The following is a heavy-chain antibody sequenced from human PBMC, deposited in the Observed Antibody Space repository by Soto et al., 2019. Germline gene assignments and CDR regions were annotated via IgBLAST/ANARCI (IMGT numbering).Heavy chain of an antibody. CDR3: AHFAV. CDR1: GFALSRYW. Sequence: EVQVVESGGGLVQPGGSLRLSCAVSGFALSRYWMSWVCQAPGKGLEWVANIKEDGSEKHYVDSVKGRFTISRDNAKNSLYLQMNSLRAADTAVYYCAHFAVRGQGTLVTVSS. V-gene: IGHV3-7*05. D-gene: IGHD6-19*01. J-gene: IGHJ4*02. CDR2: IKEDGSEK.